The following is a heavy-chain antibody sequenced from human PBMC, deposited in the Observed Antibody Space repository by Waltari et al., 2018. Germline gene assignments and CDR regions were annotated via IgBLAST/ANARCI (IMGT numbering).Heavy chain of an antibody. CDR2: IKQDGSEK. J-gene: IGHJ4*02. Sequence: EVQLVESGGGLVQPGGSLRLSCAASGCTFSSYWMSWVRQAPGKGLEWVANIKQDGSEKYYVDSVKGRFTISRDNAKNSLYLQMNSLRAEDTAVYYCATGINDYWGQGTLVTVSS. CDR1: GCTFSSYW. CDR3: ATGINDY. V-gene: IGHV3-7*01.